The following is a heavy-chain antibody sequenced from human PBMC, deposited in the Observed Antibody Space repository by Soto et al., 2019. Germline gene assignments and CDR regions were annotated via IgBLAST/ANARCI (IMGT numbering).Heavy chain of an antibody. CDR3: AKASVAVTTNLIAY. D-gene: IGHD4-4*01. V-gene: IGHV3-30*18. CDR2: ISYDGSNK. CDR1: GFTFSSYG. Sequence: GGSLRLSCAASGFTFSSYGMHWVRQAPGKGLEWVAVISYDGSNKYYADSVKGRFTISRDNSKNTLYLQMNSLRAEDTAVYYCAKASVAVTTNLIAYWGQGTLVTVSS. J-gene: IGHJ4*02.